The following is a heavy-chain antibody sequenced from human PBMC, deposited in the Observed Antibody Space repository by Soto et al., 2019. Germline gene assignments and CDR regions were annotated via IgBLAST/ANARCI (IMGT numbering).Heavy chain of an antibody. CDR2: FLPIFGSA. CDR1: GDTFSRYG. D-gene: IGHD6-19*01. Sequence: QVQLVQSGAEVKKPGSSVKVSCKASGDTFSRYGISWVRQAPGQGREWMGGFLPIFGSANYAQKFQGRVTITADESTSTVHMEVSSLRSEDTAIYYCARDLGGGSSGWFGNWFDPWGQGTLVTVSS. J-gene: IGHJ5*02. CDR3: ARDLGGGSSGWFGNWFDP. V-gene: IGHV1-69*12.